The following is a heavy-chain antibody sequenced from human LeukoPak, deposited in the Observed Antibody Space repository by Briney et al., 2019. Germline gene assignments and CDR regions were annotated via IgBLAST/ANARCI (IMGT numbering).Heavy chain of an antibody. CDR2: MSPNSGNT. D-gene: IGHD7-27*01. Sequence: GASVKVSCKASGYTFTSYDINWVRQATGQGLEWMGWMSPNSGNTGYAHQFQGRVTMTRNTSISTAYMELSSLRSEDTAVYYCARSPPNRGFDYWAQGTLVTVSS. CDR3: ARSPPNRGFDY. J-gene: IGHJ4*02. CDR1: GYTFTSYD. V-gene: IGHV1-8*01.